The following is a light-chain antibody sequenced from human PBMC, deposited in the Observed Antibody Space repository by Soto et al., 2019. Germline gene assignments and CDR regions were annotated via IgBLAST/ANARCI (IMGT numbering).Light chain of an antibody. J-gene: IGLJ2*01. CDR2: EAK. V-gene: IGLV2-14*01. CDR3: SSYTSSRTLV. CDR1: SSDVGGYNY. Sequence: QSVLTQPASVSGSPGQSITISCTGTSSDVGGYNYVSWYQQHPGKAPRLILYEAKIRPSGISNRFSGSKSGNTASLIISGLEAEDEADYFCSSYTSSRTLVFGGGTKLTVL.